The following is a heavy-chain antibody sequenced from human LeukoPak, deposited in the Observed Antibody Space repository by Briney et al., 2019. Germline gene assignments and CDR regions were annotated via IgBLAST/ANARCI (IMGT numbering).Heavy chain of an antibody. CDR2: ISSSSSTI. Sequence: QPGGSLRLSCAASGFTFSSYSMNWVRQAPGKGLEWVSYISSSSSTIYYADSVKGRFTISRDNAKNSLYLQMNSLGAEDTAVYYCATHSSSRDDYWGQGTLVTVSA. CDR3: ATHSSSRDDY. V-gene: IGHV3-48*04. D-gene: IGHD6-6*01. J-gene: IGHJ4*02. CDR1: GFTFSSYS.